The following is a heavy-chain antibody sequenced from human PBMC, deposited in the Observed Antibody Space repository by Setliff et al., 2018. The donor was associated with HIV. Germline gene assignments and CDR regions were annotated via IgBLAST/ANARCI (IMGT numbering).Heavy chain of an antibody. D-gene: IGHD3-10*01. CDR1: GASFSNYH. Sequence: SETLSLTCTVSGASFSNYHWTWIRQPAGKGLEWIGYVYTTGNTKYNPSLKSRVTMSVDTSRNQFSLRVTSVTAADTAVYFCARDRHSSGLGSYGPWGPGILVTVSS. J-gene: IGHJ5*02. CDR2: VYTTGNT. V-gene: IGHV4-4*07. CDR3: ARDRHSSGLGSYGP.